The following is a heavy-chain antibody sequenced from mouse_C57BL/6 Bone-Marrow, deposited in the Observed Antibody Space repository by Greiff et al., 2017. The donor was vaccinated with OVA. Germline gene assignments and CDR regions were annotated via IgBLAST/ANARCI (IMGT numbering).Heavy chain of an antibody. CDR1: GFNITDDY. J-gene: IGHJ1*03. CDR2: IDPENGDT. CDR3: TTFYDGYWYFDV. Sequence: VQLQQSGAELVRPGASVKLSCTASGFNITDDYMHWVKQRPEQGLEWIGWIDPENGDTEYASKFQGKATITADTSSNTAYLQLSSLTSEDTAVYYCTTFYDGYWYFDVWGTGTTVTVSS. D-gene: IGHD2-3*01. V-gene: IGHV14-4*01.